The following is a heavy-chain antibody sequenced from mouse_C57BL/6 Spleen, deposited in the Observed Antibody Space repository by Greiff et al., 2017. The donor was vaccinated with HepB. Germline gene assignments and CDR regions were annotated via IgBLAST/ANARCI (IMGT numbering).Heavy chain of an antibody. CDR3: ARGGFITTVNFDY. J-gene: IGHJ2*01. CDR1: GYAFTNYL. CDR2: INPGSGGT. D-gene: IGHD1-1*01. V-gene: IGHV1-54*01. Sequence: QVQLKQSGAELVRPGTSVKVSCKASGYAFTNYLIEWVKQRPGQGLEWIGVINPGSGGTNYNEKFKGKATLTADKSSSTAYMQLSSLTSEDSAVYFCARGGFITTVNFDYWGQGTTLTVSS.